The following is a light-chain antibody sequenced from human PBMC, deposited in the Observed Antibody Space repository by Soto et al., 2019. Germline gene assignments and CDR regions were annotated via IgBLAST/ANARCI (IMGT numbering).Light chain of an antibody. CDR3: QQYDNWRIP. Sequence: EIVITQSPATLSVSPGERATLSCRASQSVGTNLVWYQHKPGQAPRLLIYGASTRATGTPARFSGSGSGTEFTLTLRWRQSEDSAVYICQQYDNWRIPFGQGTRLEIK. CDR2: GAS. J-gene: IGKJ5*01. CDR1: QSVGTN. V-gene: IGKV3-15*01.